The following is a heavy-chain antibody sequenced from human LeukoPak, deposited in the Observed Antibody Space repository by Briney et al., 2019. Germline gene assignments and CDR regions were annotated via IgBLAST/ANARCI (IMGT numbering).Heavy chain of an antibody. CDR1: GFTFSSYP. J-gene: IGHJ4*02. V-gene: IGHV3-23*01. CDR3: ARDSSHYLGSSDY. CDR2: ISESGDVT. D-gene: IGHD6-6*01. Sequence: PGGSLRLSCVVSGFTFSSYPMSWVRQAPGKGLEWVSVISESGDVTHYADSMKGRFTISRDKTKNTLNLQMNGLRDEDTAIYYCARDSSHYLGSSDYWGQGALVTVSS.